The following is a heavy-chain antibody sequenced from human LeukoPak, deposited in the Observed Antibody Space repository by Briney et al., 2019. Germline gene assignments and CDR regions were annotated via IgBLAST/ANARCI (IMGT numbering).Heavy chain of an antibody. V-gene: IGHV5-51*01. Sequence: RGESLKISCKGSGYSFTTYWIGWVRQMPGRGLEWMGIIYPGDSDTRYSPSFQGQVTISADKSISTAYLQWSSLKASDTAMYYCVRQFRDSSGYYSYYFDYWGQGTLVTVSS. D-gene: IGHD3-22*01. CDR2: IYPGDSDT. CDR1: GYSFTTYW. CDR3: VRQFRDSSGYYSYYFDY. J-gene: IGHJ4*02.